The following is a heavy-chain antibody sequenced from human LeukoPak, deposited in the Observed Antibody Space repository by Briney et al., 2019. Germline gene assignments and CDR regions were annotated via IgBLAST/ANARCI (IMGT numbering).Heavy chain of an antibody. CDR3: ARGIVVVPAATSFDY. V-gene: IGHV4-39*01. Sequence: PSETLSLTCTVSGGSISSSSYYWGWIRQSPGKGLEWIGSIYYTGTTYYNPSLKSRVTISVDTSKNQFSLKLSSVTAADTAVYYCARGIVVVPAATSFDYWGQGTLVTVSS. CDR1: GGSISSSSYY. J-gene: IGHJ4*02. CDR2: IYYTGTT. D-gene: IGHD2-2*01.